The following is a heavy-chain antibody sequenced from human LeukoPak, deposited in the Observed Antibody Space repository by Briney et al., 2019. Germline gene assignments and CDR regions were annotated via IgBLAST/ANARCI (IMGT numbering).Heavy chain of an antibody. V-gene: IGHV4-39*01. D-gene: IGHD1-26*01. Sequence: SETLSLTCTVSGGSISSSSYYWGWIRQPPGKGLEWIGSIYYSGSTYYNPSLKSRVTISVDTSKNQFSLKLSSVTAADTAVYYCARQLRSGSYMYYFDYWGQGTLVTVSS. CDR1: GGSISSSSYY. CDR2: IYYSGST. CDR3: ARQLRSGSYMYYFDY. J-gene: IGHJ4*02.